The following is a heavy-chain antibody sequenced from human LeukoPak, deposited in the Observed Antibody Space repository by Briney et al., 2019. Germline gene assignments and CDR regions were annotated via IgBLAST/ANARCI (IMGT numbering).Heavy chain of an antibody. D-gene: IGHD1-7*01. V-gene: IGHV4-34*01. CDR2: INHSGST. J-gene: IGHJ3*02. CDR1: GFSFSDSY. CDR3: ARPVLPGRNWNYFRIDAFDI. Sequence: GSLRLSCVVSGFSFSDSYMTWIRQPPGKGLEWIGEINHSGSTNYNPSLKSRVTISVDTSKNQFSLKLSSVTAADTAVYYCARPVLPGRNWNYFRIDAFDIWGQGTMVTVSS.